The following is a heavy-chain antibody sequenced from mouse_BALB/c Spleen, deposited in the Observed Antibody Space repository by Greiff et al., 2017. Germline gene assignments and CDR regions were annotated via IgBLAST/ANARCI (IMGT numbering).Heavy chain of an antibody. CDR2: IWTGGGT. V-gene: IGHV2-9-2*01. CDR3: VRDYYGSSYYFDY. J-gene: IGHJ2*01. D-gene: IGHD1-1*01. CDR1: GFSLTSYD. Sequence: VKLVESGPGLVAPSQSLSITCTVSGFSLTSYDISWIRQPPGKGLEWLGVIWTGGGTNYNSAFMSRLSISKDNSKSQVFLKMNSLQTDDTAIYYCVRDYYGSSYYFDYWGQGTTLTVSS.